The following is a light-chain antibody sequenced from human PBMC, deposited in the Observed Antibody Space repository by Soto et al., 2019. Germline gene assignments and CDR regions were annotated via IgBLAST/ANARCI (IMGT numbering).Light chain of an antibody. CDR3: ASCAGSITLRV. Sequence: QSVLTQPPSVSGSPGQRVTISCSGTSSNVGSNHENWYQQLPGTAPKLLIYNKNQWPSGVPERFSGSKSGTTASLAISGLQSEDEADYYCASCAGSITLRVFARGTKLTVL. V-gene: IGLV1-44*01. CDR1: SSNVGSNH. J-gene: IGLJ3*02. CDR2: NKN.